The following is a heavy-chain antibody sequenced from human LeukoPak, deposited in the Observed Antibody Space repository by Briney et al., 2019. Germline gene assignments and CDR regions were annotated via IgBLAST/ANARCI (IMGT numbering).Heavy chain of an antibody. CDR1: GFTFSFYS. V-gene: IGHV3-21*01. D-gene: IGHD3-16*01. CDR3: ARGFGYAFDI. J-gene: IGHJ3*02. CDR2: INSSNSYI. Sequence: PGGSLRLSCAASGFTFSFYSMSWVRRAPGKGLEWVSSINSSNSYIYYADSVKGRFTISRDNAKNSLYLQMNSLRAEDTAVYYCARGFGYAFDIWGQGTMVTVSS.